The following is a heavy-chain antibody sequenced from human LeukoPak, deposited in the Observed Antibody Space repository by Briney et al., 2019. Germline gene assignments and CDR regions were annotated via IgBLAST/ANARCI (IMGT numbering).Heavy chain of an antibody. V-gene: IGHV4-31*03. Sequence: SQTLSLTCTVSGGSISSGGYYWSWIRQHPGKGLEWIGYIYCSGSTYYNPSLKSRVTISVDTSKNQFSLKLSSVTAADTAVYYCARERVVGATNFDYWGQGTLVTVSS. CDR2: IYCSGST. CDR3: ARERVVGATNFDY. CDR1: GGSISSGGYY. D-gene: IGHD1-26*01. J-gene: IGHJ4*02.